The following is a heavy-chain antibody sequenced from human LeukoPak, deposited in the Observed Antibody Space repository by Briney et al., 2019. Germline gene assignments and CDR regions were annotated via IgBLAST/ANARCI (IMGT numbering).Heavy chain of an antibody. CDR2: VSPDSGDT. Sequence: ASVRVSCKASGYTFTNNDINWVRQATGQGIEWMGWVSPDSGDTGYAPNFRGRVTMTTDTSINTAYMELTSLTSEDTAIYYCTRGRAAGDWGQGTLVTVSS. D-gene: IGHD6-19*01. J-gene: IGHJ4*02. V-gene: IGHV1-8*01. CDR3: TRGRAAGD. CDR1: GYTFTNND.